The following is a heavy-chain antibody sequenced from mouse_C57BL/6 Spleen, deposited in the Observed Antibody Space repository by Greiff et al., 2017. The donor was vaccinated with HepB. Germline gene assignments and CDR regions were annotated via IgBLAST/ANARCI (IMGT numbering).Heavy chain of an antibody. J-gene: IGHJ3*01. V-gene: IGHV1-50*01. CDR2: IDPSDSYT. Sequence: VQLQQPGAELVKPGASVKLSCKASGYTFTSYWMQWVKQRPGQGLEWIGEIDPSDSYTNYNQKFKGKATLTVDTSSSTAYMQLSSLTSEDSAVYYCARGGNYLPRFAYWGQGTLVTVSA. D-gene: IGHD2-1*01. CDR3: ARGGNYLPRFAY. CDR1: GYTFTSYW.